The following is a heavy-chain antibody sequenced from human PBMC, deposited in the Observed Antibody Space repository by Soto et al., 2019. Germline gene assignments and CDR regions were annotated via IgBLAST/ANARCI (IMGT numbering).Heavy chain of an antibody. CDR1: GGTFSSYI. V-gene: IGHV1-69*02. CDR3: ARFPQTPIVGAAYFDY. CDR2: IIPILGIA. D-gene: IGHD1-26*01. Sequence: QVQLVQSGAEVKKPGSSVKVSCKASGGTFSSYIISWVRQAPGQGLEWMGRIIPILGIANYAQKFQGRVTITADKSTTPAYMELSSLRSEDTAVYYCARFPQTPIVGAAYFDYWGQGTLVTISS. J-gene: IGHJ4*02.